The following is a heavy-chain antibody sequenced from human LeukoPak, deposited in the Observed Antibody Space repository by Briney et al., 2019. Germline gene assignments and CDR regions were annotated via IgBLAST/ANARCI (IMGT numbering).Heavy chain of an antibody. CDR1: GGSISSSAYN. J-gene: IGHJ4*02. CDR3: ARQDTFYGFLTGYYLDY. CDR2: IYFSGNT. Sequence: SETLPLTCTVSGGSISSSAYNWGWVRQPPGKGLEWIGTIYFSGNTYYNPSLKSRVTISVDTSKNQFSLKLSSVTAADTAVYYCARQDTFYGFLTGYYLDYWGQGTLVTVSS. V-gene: IGHV4-39*01. D-gene: IGHD3-9*01.